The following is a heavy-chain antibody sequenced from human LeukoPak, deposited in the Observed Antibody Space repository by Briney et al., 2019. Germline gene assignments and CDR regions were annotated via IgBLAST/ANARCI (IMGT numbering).Heavy chain of an antibody. V-gene: IGHV3-20*04. CDR3: ARAAYNWNYFWFDP. CDR1: GFTFSSYG. J-gene: IGHJ5*02. D-gene: IGHD1-7*01. CDR2: INWDGVST. Sequence: PGGSLRLSCAASGFTFSSYGMTWVRQAPGKGLEWVSGINWDGVSTGYADSVKGRFTISRDNAKNSLYLQMNSLRAEDTAFYYCARAAYNWNYFWFDPWGQGTLVTVSS.